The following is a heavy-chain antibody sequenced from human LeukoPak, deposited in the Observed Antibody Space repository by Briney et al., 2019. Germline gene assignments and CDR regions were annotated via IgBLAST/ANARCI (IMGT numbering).Heavy chain of an antibody. J-gene: IGHJ4*02. V-gene: IGHV3-7*01. D-gene: IGHD6-13*01. CDR2: IKHDGTSK. Sequence: GGSLRLSCGASGLTFNSYWMSWVRQAPGKGLEWVANIKHDGTSKYYVDSVKGRFTISRDNAKNSLYLQMNSLRAEDTAVYYCATQRWAIFDYWGQGALVTVSS. CDR1: GLTFNSYW. CDR3: ATQRWAIFDY.